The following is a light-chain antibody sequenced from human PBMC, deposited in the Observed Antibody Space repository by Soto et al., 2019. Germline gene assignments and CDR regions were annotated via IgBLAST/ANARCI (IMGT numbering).Light chain of an antibody. Sequence: QAVVTQEPSLPVSPGGTVTLTCGSSTGAVTSSHYPYWFQQKAGQAPRTLIYDTYNKQSWTPARFSGSLLGGKAALTLSGAQPEDEADYYCLLPYSDAWVFGGGTKLTV. CDR1: TGAVTSSHY. CDR2: DTY. J-gene: IGLJ3*02. CDR3: LLPYSDAWV. V-gene: IGLV7-46*01.